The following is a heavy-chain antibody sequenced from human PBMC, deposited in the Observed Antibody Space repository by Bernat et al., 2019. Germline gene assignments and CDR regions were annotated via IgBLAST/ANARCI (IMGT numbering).Heavy chain of an antibody. CDR1: GGSISSSSYY. Sequence: QLQLQESGPGLVKPSETLSLTCTVSGGSISSSSYYWGWIRQPPGKGLEWIGSIYYSGSTYYNPSLKSRVTISVDTYKNQFSLKLSSVTAADTAVYYCARTYYDFWSGYYPNNWFDPWGQGTLVTVSS. V-gene: IGHV4-39*01. D-gene: IGHD3-3*01. CDR2: IYYSGST. CDR3: ARTYYDFWSGYYPNNWFDP. J-gene: IGHJ5*02.